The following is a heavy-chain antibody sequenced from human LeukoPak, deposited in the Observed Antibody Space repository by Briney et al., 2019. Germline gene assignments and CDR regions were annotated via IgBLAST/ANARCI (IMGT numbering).Heavy chain of an antibody. CDR2: IYSGGST. V-gene: IGHV3-53*01. CDR1: GFTVSSNY. D-gene: IGHD3-22*01. Sequence: GGSLRLSCAASGFTVSSNYMSWVRQAPGKGLEWVSVIYSGGSTYYADSAKGRFTISRGNSKNTLYLQMNSLRAEDTAVYYCARSGYYHRGYYFDYWGQGTLVTVSS. J-gene: IGHJ4*02. CDR3: ARSGYYHRGYYFDY.